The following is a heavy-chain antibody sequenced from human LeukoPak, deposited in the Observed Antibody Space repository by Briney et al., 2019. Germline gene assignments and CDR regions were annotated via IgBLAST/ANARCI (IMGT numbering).Heavy chain of an antibody. CDR3: ARGGAAARPLDP. J-gene: IGHJ5*02. Sequence: PSQTLSLTCTVSGGSISSGAYYWSWTRQHPGKGLEWIGYIYYSGSTYYNPSLKSRVTISVDTSKNQFSLKLSSVTAADTAVYYCARGGAAARPLDPWGQGTLVTVSS. CDR2: IYYSGST. CDR1: GGSISSGAYY. D-gene: IGHD6-6*01. V-gene: IGHV4-31*03.